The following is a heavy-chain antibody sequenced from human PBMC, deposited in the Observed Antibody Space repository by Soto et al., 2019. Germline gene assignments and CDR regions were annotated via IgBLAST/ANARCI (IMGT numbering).Heavy chain of an antibody. CDR2: ISSSGSTI. D-gene: IGHD4-17*01. CDR3: ARDPDYGDSN. Sequence: HPGGSLRLSCAASGFTFSSYEMNWVRQAPGKGLEWVSYISSSGSTIYYADSVKGRFTISRDNAKNSLYLQMNSLRAEDTAVYYCARDPDYGDSNWGQGTMVTVSS. J-gene: IGHJ4*02. V-gene: IGHV3-48*03. CDR1: GFTFSSYE.